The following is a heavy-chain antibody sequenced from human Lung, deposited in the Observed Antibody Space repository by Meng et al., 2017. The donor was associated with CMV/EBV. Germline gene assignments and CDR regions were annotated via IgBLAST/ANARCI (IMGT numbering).Heavy chain of an antibody. CDR1: GFTFSAYA. Sequence: GGSXRLSCAASGFTFSAYAMNWVRQAPGKGLEWVSSISTTSSYIYYADSVKGRLTISRDNAKNSLYLQMNSLRAEDTAVYYCARSWDGMDVWVQGNPVTVSS. V-gene: IGHV3-21*06. CDR2: ISTTSSYI. CDR3: ARSWDGMDV. J-gene: IGHJ6*02.